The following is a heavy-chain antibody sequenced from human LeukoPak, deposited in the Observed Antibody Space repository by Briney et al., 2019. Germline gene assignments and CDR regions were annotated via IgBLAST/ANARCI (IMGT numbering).Heavy chain of an antibody. J-gene: IGHJ6*03. CDR1: GFTLSGHS. D-gene: IGHD3-22*01. CDR2: ISSSSYI. Sequence: KPGGSLRLSCVVSGFTLSGHSINWVRQAPGKGLEWVSSISSSSYIYYTDSVKGRFTISRDNAKNPLFLQMNSLSAEDTAVYYCARVALHYYDSSGYPPISYMDVWGKGTTVTISS. CDR3: ARVALHYYDSSGYPPISYMDV. V-gene: IGHV3-21*01.